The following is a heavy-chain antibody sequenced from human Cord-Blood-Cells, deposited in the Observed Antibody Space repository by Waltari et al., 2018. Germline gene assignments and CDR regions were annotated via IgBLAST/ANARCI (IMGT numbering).Heavy chain of an antibody. CDR2: MNPNSGNT. Sequence: QVQLVQSGAEVKKPGASVKVYCKASGYTFTSYDINWVRQATGQGLEWMGWMNPNSGNTGYAQKFQGRVTITRNTSISTAYMELSSLRSEDTAVYYCARGLGYCSSTSCYYFDYWGQGTLVTVSS. V-gene: IGHV1-8*03. CDR3: ARGLGYCSSTSCYYFDY. J-gene: IGHJ4*02. CDR1: GYTFTSYD. D-gene: IGHD2-2*01.